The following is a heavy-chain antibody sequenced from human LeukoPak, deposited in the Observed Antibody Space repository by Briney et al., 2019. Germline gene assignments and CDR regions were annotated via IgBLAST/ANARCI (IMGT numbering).Heavy chain of an antibody. Sequence: GGSLRLSCAASGFTFSSYWMSWVRQAPGKGLEWVANIKQDGSEKYYVVSVKGRFTISRDNAKNSLYMQMNSLRAEDTAVYYCARDDSSGWSLYYYYYSGMDVWGQGTTVSVPS. CDR1: GFTFSSYW. J-gene: IGHJ6*02. CDR3: ARDDSSGWSLYYYYYSGMDV. V-gene: IGHV3-7*01. D-gene: IGHD6-19*01. CDR2: IKQDGSEK.